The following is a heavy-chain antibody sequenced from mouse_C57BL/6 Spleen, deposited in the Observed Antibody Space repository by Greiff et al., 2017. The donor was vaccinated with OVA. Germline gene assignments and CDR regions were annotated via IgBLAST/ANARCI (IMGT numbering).Heavy chain of an antibody. Sequence: QVQLQQPGAELVKPGASVKLSCKASGYTFTSYWMQWVKQRPGQGLEWIGEIDPSDSYTNYNQKFKGKATLTVDTSSSTAYMQLSSLTSEDSAVYYCARRYHGSNYAMDYWGQGTSVTVSS. CDR1: GYTFTSYW. CDR3: ARRYHGSNYAMDY. D-gene: IGHD1-1*01. V-gene: IGHV1-50*01. CDR2: IDPSDSYT. J-gene: IGHJ4*01.